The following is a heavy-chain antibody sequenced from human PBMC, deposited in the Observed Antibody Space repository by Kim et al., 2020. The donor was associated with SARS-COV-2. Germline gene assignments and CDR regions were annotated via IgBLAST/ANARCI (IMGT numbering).Heavy chain of an antibody. J-gene: IGHJ4*02. D-gene: IGHD6-19*01. CDR1: GGSISSSSYY. Sequence: SETLSLTCTVSGGSISSSSYYWGWIRQPPGKGLEWIGTIYYSGSTYYNPSLKSRVTISVDTSKNQFSLKLSSVTAADTAVYYCARVNGGIGWYYPFDYWGQGTLVTVSS. CDR2: IYYSGST. CDR3: ARVNGGIGWYYPFDY. V-gene: IGHV4-39*07.